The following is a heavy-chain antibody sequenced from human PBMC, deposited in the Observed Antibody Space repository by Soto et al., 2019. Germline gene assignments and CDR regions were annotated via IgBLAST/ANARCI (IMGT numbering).Heavy chain of an antibody. V-gene: IGHV1-69*13. CDR3: AIAARPRGNYYYYYGMDV. CDR2: IIPIFGTA. D-gene: IGHD6-6*01. Sequence: ASVKVSCKASGGTFSSYAISWVRRAPGQGLEWMGGIIPIFGTANYAQKFQGRVTITADESTSTAYMELSSLRSEDTAVYYCAIAARPRGNYYYYYGMDVWGQGTTVTVSS. J-gene: IGHJ6*02. CDR1: GGTFSSYA.